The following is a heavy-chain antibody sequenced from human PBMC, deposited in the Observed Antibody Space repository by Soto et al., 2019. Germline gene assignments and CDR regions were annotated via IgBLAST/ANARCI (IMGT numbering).Heavy chain of an antibody. CDR3: ARFTEQLEYFQH. V-gene: IGHV1-69*01. CDR2: IIPIFGTA. J-gene: IGHJ1*01. Sequence: QVQLVQSGAEVKKPGSSVKVSCKASGGTFSSYAITWVRQAPGQGLEWMGGIIPIFGTANYAQKFQGRVTITAGESTSTAYMELSSLRSEDTAVYYCARFTEQLEYFQHWGQGTLVTVSS. CDR1: GGTFSSYA. D-gene: IGHD6-6*01.